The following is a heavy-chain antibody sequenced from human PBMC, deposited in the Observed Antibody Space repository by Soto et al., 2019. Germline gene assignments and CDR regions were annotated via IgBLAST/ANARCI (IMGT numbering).Heavy chain of an antibody. Sequence: GGSLSLSCAASGSTFTSLAMHWVRQTPGKGLEWVAAISYDEIDKKYASSVKGRFTVSRDNVKNTLSLQMNTLRPEDTPVYYCAKDSGYQLPDNYFYYGLDVWGQGTTVTVSS. J-gene: IGHJ6*02. CDR2: ISYDEIDK. CDR1: GSTFTSLA. CDR3: AKDSGYQLPDNYFYYGLDV. D-gene: IGHD2-2*01. V-gene: IGHV3-30*18.